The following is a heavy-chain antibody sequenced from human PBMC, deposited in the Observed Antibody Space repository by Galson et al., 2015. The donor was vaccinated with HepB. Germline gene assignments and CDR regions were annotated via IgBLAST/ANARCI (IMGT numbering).Heavy chain of an antibody. Sequence: SVKVSCKVSGYTLTELSMHWVRQAPGKGLEWMGGFDPEDGETIYAQKFQGRVTITADESTSTAYMELSSLRSEDTAVYYCAPYYYDSSGYEDYWGQGTLVTVSS. V-gene: IGHV1-24*01. CDR2: FDPEDGET. J-gene: IGHJ4*02. D-gene: IGHD3-22*01. CDR3: APYYYDSSGYEDY. CDR1: GYTLTELS.